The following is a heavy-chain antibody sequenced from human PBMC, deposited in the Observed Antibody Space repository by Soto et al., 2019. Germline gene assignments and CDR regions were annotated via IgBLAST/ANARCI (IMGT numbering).Heavy chain of an antibody. CDR2: ISSSSSTI. CDR3: AREYSSYETYNYSYYMDV. Sequence: EVQLVESGGGLVQPGGSLRLSCAASGFTFSRYSMNWVRQAPGKGLEWVSYISSSSSTIYYADSVKGRFTISRDNAKNTLYMQMNSLRAEDTAVYYCAREYSSYETYNYSYYMDVWGKGTTVTVSS. CDR1: GFTFSRYS. J-gene: IGHJ6*03. D-gene: IGHD5-12*01. V-gene: IGHV3-48*01.